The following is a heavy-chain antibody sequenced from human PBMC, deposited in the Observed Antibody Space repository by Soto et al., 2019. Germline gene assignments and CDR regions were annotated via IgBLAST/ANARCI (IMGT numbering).Heavy chain of an antibody. Sequence: PSETLSLTCAVSSGSISSINWWSWVRQPPGKGLEWIGEIHHRGSINYSPSLSSRLTISVDKSKNQFSLNLSSVTAADTAVYYCARVTGSDAFDIWGQGTMVTVSS. V-gene: IGHV4-4*02. J-gene: IGHJ3*02. CDR1: SGSISSINW. CDR2: IHHRGSI. CDR3: ARVTGSDAFDI. D-gene: IGHD3-16*02.